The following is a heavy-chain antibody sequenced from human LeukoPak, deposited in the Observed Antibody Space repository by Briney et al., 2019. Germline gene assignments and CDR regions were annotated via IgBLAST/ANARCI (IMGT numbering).Heavy chain of an antibody. CDR2: IYASGST. Sequence: SETLSITCSVSGGSISNYYWSGIRQPAGKGLEWIGRIYASGSTNHNPSLKSRVTMSVDTSKNQFSLKLSSVTAAGTAMYYCARGRPYSASYYDSDYWGQGTLVTVSS. J-gene: IGHJ4*02. V-gene: IGHV4-4*07. D-gene: IGHD1-26*01. CDR1: GGSISNYY. CDR3: ARGRPYSASYYDSDY.